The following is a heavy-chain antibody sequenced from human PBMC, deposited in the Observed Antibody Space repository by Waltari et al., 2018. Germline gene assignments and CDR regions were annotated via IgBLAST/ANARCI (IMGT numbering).Heavy chain of an antibody. CDR1: GGSFIGYY. V-gene: IGHV4-34*01. CDR2: INHSGST. Sequence: QVQLQQCGAGLLKPSETLSLTCAVYGGSFIGYYWSWIRQPPGKGLGWIGEINHSGSTNYNPSLKSRVTISVETSKNQFSLKLSSVTAADTAVYYCARHHLMAPMSGYFDYWGQGTLVTVSS. J-gene: IGHJ4*02. CDR3: ARHHLMAPMSGYFDY. D-gene: IGHD2-8*01.